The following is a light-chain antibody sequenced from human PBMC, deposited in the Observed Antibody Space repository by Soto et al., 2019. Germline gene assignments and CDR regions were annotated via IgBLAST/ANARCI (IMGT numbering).Light chain of an antibody. V-gene: IGLV2-14*01. CDR3: SSYTSSTTYV. Sequence: QSALTQPASVSGSPGQSITVSCTGTASDVGGYTSVSWYQHHPGQAPKLIIYEVSNRPSGISNRFSGSKSGNTASLTISGLQAEDEADYYCSSYTSSTTYVFGTGTKVTVL. CDR1: ASDVGGYTS. CDR2: EVS. J-gene: IGLJ1*01.